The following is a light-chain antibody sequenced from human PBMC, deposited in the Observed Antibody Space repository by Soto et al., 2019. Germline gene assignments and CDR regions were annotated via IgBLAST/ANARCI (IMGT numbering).Light chain of an antibody. CDR1: QSFSDT. V-gene: IGKV3-11*01. CDR2: DAS. CDR3: QQRSNWPIT. Sequence: PSTLSVSPGVPATLSCRASQSFSDTLAWHQQKPGQAPRLLIYDASNRATGIPARFSGSGSGSDFTLTISSLEPEDFAVYYCQQRSNWPITFGQGARLEIK. J-gene: IGKJ5*01.